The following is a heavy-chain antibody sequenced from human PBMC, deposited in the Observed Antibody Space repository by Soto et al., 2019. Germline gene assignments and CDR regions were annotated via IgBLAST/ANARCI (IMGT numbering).Heavy chain of an antibody. D-gene: IGHD3-16*01. CDR3: AREEKQLSRYGGDFDY. V-gene: IGHV4-61*01. CDR2: IYYIGTT. J-gene: IGHJ4*02. Sequence: QVQLQESGPGLVKPSETLSLTCSVSDGSVNSGNYYWSWIRQPPGKGLEWIGHIYYIGTTDYNPSLKSRVTISVDTSKNQFSRKVTSLTAADTAVYFCAREEKQLSRYGGDFDYWGQGILVTVSS. CDR1: DGSVNSGNYY.